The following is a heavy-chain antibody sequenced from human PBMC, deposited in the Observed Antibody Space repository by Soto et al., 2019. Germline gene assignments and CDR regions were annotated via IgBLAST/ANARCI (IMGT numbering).Heavy chain of an antibody. CDR2: INPSGGRT. CDR1: GYTFTTHY. J-gene: IGHJ4*02. D-gene: IGHD3-10*01. Sequence: QVQLVQSGAEVKKPGASVTVSCKASGYTFTTHYMHWVRQAPGQGLEWMGIINPSGGRTTYALKFQGRVSLTSATSTNTVYMELSSLRSEDTAVYYCARAGENYGSGTFSPPLRYYFNSWGQGTLVTVSS. V-gene: IGHV1-46*01. CDR3: ARAGENYGSGTFSPPLRYYFNS.